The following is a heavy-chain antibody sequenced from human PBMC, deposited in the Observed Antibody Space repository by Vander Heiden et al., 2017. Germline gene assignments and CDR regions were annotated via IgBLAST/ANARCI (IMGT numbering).Heavy chain of an antibody. J-gene: IGHJ6*02. CDR3: ARVDHATTSYYYYYYSMDV. Sequence: QVQLVQSGAEAKMPGASVKVSCEASGYTFTHYYVHWVREVPGQGIEWMGWINPENGDRSYAENFRDRLSMTRDTSISTVYMELSRLRRDDTAVYYCARVDHATTSYYYYYYSMDVWGQGTTVTVS. D-gene: IGHD2-2*01. V-gene: IGHV1-2*02. CDR2: INPENGDR. CDR1: GYTFTHYY.